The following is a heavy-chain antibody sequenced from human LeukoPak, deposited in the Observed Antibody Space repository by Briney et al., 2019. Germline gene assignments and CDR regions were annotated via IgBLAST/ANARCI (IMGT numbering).Heavy chain of an antibody. CDR1: GFSFSGHW. J-gene: IGHJ4*02. V-gene: IGHV3-74*01. CDR2: ISPTGSTT. D-gene: IGHD6-6*01. Sequence: GGSLRLSCTASGFSFSGHWMHWARQLPGKGLVWVSRISPTGSTTSYADSVKGRLTVSRDNVKNTLYLQVNNLRAEDTAVYYCARGPNSNWSGLDFWGQGTLLTVSS. CDR3: ARGPNSNWSGLDF.